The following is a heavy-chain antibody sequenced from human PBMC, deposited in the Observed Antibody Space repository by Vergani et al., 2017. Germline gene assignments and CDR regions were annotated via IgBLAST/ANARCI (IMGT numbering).Heavy chain of an antibody. V-gene: IGHV3-23*01. CDR1: GGSISSSSYY. J-gene: IGHJ4*02. CDR3: AKNRGGFEY. D-gene: IGHD3-10*01. CDR2: ISGSGGST. Sequence: LQLQESGPGLVKPSETLSLTCTVSGGSISSSSYYWGWVRQAPGKGLEWVFAISGSGGSTYYADSGKGRFTISRDNSKNSMYLQMNILGAEDTAVYYCAKNRGGFEYWGQGTLVTVSS.